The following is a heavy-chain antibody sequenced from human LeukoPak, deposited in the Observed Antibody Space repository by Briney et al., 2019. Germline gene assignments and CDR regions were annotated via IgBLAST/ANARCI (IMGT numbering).Heavy chain of an antibody. V-gene: IGHV3-74*01. D-gene: IGHD3-10*01. J-gene: IGHJ6*03. CDR1: GFTFSSYW. CDR3: ARAAFGELHTSYYYMDV. CDR2: INSDGSST. Sequence: GGSLRLSCAASGFTFSSYWMHWVRQAPGKGLVWVSRINSDGSSTSYADSVKGRFTISRDNAKNTLYLQMNSLRAEDTAVYYCARAAFGELHTSYYYMDVWGKGTTVTISS.